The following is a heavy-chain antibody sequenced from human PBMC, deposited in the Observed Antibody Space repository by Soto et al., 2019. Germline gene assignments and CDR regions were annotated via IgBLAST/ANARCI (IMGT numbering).Heavy chain of an antibody. CDR2: IKQDGSEN. J-gene: IGHJ3*02. CDR1: GFTFSNYW. CDR3: ARDSGPRGYDAFDI. Sequence: EVQVVEFGGGLVQPGGSLRLSCAASGFTFSNYWMTWVRQAPGKGLEWVANIKQDGSENFYVDSVKGRFTISRDNAKNSLYLQMNSLRAEDTAVYYCARDSGPRGYDAFDIWGQGTMVTVSS. V-gene: IGHV3-7*04. D-gene: IGHD2-8*02.